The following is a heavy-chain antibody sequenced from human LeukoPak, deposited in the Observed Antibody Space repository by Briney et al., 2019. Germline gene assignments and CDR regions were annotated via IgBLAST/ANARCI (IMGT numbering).Heavy chain of an antibody. V-gene: IGHV3-23*01. CDR2: ISGSGGST. Sequence: PGGSLRLSCAASGFTFSSYGMSWVRQAPGKGLEWVSAISGSGGSTYYADSVKGRFTISRDNSKNTLYLQMNSLRAEDTAVYYCAKSGHYYGSGSYPQPQYFDYWGQGTLVTVSS. CDR3: AKSGHYYGSGSYPQPQYFDY. J-gene: IGHJ4*02. D-gene: IGHD3-10*01. CDR1: GFTFSSYG.